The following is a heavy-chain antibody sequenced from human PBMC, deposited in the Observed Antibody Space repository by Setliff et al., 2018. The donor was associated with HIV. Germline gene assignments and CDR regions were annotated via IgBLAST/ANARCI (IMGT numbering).Heavy chain of an antibody. CDR2: IHYSGRT. J-gene: IGHJ5*02. Sequence: SETLSLTCTVSGDSISSGGFYCNWFRQYPEKGLEWIGWIHYSGRTNFSPSLRSRATISFDTSKNQFSLNLTSVTASDTAVYYCARAPFRGGSFGWFDPWGQGTLVTVSS. V-gene: IGHV4-31*03. D-gene: IGHD2-15*01. CDR1: GDSISSGGFY. CDR3: ARAPFRGGSFGWFDP.